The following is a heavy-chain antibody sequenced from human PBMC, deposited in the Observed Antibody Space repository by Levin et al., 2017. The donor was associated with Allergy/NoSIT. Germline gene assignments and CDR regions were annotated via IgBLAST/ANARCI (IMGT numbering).Heavy chain of an antibody. Sequence: GESLKISCAASGFTFSDYYMSWIRQAPGKGLEWVSYISSSSSYTNYADSVKGRFTISRDNAKNSLYLQMNSLRAEDTAVYYCARVYAESGAGLSDYWGQGTLVTVSS. D-gene: IGHD2-8*01. J-gene: IGHJ4*02. CDR2: ISSSSSYT. V-gene: IGHV3-11*05. CDR3: ARVYAESGAGLSDY. CDR1: GFTFSDYY.